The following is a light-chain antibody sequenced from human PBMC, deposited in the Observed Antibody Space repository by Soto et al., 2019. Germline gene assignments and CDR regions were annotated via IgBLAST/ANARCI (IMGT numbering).Light chain of an antibody. CDR1: QSVSNH. CDR3: QQYDNWPPWT. V-gene: IGKV3-15*01. J-gene: IGKJ1*01. Sequence: EIVMTQSPATLSVSPGERATLSCRASQSVSNHLAWYQQKRGQAPRLLIYGASTSATGIPARFSGSGSGTEFTLTISSLQSEDFAVYYCQQYDNWPPWTFGQGTKVEIK. CDR2: GAS.